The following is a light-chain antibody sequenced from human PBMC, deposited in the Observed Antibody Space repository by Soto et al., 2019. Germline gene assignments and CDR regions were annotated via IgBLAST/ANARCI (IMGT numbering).Light chain of an antibody. CDR1: QSLSSNY. Sequence: IVLTQSPGTLSLSPGERATLSCRASQSLSSNYLAWYQQKSGQAPRLLIYVAVTRATGIPDRFSGSGSGTDFTLTISRLEPEDSAVYYCQQYDRSPWTFGQGTKVEI. CDR3: QQYDRSPWT. CDR2: VAV. J-gene: IGKJ1*01. V-gene: IGKV3-20*01.